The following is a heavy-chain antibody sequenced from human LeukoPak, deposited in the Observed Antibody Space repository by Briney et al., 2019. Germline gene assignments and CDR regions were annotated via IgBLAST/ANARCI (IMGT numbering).Heavy chain of an antibody. D-gene: IGHD6-13*01. CDR2: VYYSGNT. CDR1: GGAISSYC. CDR3: ARDRVGSAAGTYY. V-gene: IGHV4-59*01. J-gene: IGHJ4*02. Sequence: SETLSLTCTVSGGAISSYCWTWIRQSPGKGLEWIGYVYYSGNTNQNPSLNSRVTISIDMSKNQFSLTLHSVTAADTAVYYCARDRVGSAAGTYYWGQGTLVTVSS.